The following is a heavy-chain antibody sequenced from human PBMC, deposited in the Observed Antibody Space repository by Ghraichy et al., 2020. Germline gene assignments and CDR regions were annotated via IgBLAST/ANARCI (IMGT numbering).Heavy chain of an antibody. Sequence: ESLNISCTVSGGPISGYYWSWIRQPPGKGLEWVAYIYSSTTTNFHPSLKSRLSISRDTSKSQVSLNLTSVTAADTAIYYCARFQAYTINTYYKYYYMDVWGKGTTVTVSS. D-gene: IGHD3-10*01. V-gene: IGHV4-59*01. J-gene: IGHJ6*03. CDR1: GGPISGYY. CDR3: ARFQAYTINTYYKYYYMDV. CDR2: IYSSTTT.